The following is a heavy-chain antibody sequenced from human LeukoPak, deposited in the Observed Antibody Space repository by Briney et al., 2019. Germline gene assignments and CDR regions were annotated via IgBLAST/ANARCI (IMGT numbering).Heavy chain of an antibody. D-gene: IGHD3-22*01. CDR2: ISGYNGNT. Sequence: ASVKVSCKASGYTFTNYGISWVRQAPAQGLEWMGWISGYNGNTNYAQKLQGRDTMTTDTSTSTAYMELRSLRSDDTAVYYCAREDYYDSSGSLYDYWGQGTLVTVSS. V-gene: IGHV1-18*01. J-gene: IGHJ4*02. CDR1: GYTFTNYG. CDR3: AREDYYDSSGSLYDY.